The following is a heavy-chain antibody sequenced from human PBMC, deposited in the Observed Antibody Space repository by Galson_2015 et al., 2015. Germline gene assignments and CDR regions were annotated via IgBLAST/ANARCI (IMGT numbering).Heavy chain of an antibody. V-gene: IGHV1-18*04. Sequence: SVKDSCKGSGYTFTSYGINWVRQAPGQGLERMGWISANNGNTKYAQKLQGRVSMTTDTSTSTAYMELRSLRSDDTAVYFCARGGDYRSSWDYFDYWGQGTLVTVSS. J-gene: IGHJ4*02. D-gene: IGHD6-13*01. CDR1: GYTFTSYG. CDR2: ISANNGNT. CDR3: ARGGDYRSSWDYFDY.